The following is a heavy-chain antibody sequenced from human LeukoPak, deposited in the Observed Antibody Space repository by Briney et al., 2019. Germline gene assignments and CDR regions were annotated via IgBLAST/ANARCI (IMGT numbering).Heavy chain of an antibody. CDR2: IYSGGST. Sequence: GGSLRLSCAASGFTVSSNYMSWVRQAPGKGLEWVSVIYSGGSTYYADSVKGRFTISRDDSKNTLYLQMNSLRAEDTAVYYCARLSVDCSGGSCYSRSYWYFDLWGRGTLVTVSS. V-gene: IGHV3-53*01. J-gene: IGHJ2*01. D-gene: IGHD2-15*01. CDR1: GFTVSSNY. CDR3: ARLSVDCSGGSCYSRSYWYFDL.